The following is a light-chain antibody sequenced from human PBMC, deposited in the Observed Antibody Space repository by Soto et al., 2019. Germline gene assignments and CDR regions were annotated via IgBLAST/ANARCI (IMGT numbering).Light chain of an antibody. V-gene: IGKV3-15*01. CDR1: QSVSSN. CDR3: QQYGSSPWT. Sequence: EIVMTQSPATLSVSPGERATLSCRASQSVSSNLAWYQQKPGQVPSLLIYGAFTRATGFPARFSGSGSGTEFTLTISSLQSEDFAVYYCQQYGSSPWTFGQGTKVDIK. CDR2: GAF. J-gene: IGKJ1*01.